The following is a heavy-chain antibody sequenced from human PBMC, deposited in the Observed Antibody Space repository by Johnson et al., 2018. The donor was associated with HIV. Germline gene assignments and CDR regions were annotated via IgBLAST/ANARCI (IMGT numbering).Heavy chain of an antibody. CDR1: GFTFSSYA. CDR3: ARDNGYYYDSSGSRNAFDI. J-gene: IGHJ3*02. D-gene: IGHD3-22*01. V-gene: IGHV3-30-3*01. CDR2: ISYDGSNK. Sequence: QVQLVESGGGVVQPGRSLRLSCAASGFTFSSYAMHWVHQAPGKGLEWVAVISYDGSNKYYADSVKGRFTIPRDNSKNTLYLQMNRLRAEDTAVYYCARDNGYYYDSSGSRNAFDIWGQGTMVTVSS.